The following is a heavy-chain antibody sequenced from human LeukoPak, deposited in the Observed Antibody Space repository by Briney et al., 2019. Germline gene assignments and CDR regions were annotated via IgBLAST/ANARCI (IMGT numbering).Heavy chain of an antibody. D-gene: IGHD5-18*01. CDR2: INWNGGTT. J-gene: IGHJ4*02. CDR1: GFRFDDHG. CDR3: ARDRSYGSFDY. V-gene: IGHV3-20*01. Sequence: GGSLRLSCAASGFRFDDHGMNWVRQAPGKGLEWVSGINWNGGTTGYVDSVRGRFTISRDNAKNSLYLQMNSLRAEDTALYHCARDRSYGSFDYWGQGILVTVSS.